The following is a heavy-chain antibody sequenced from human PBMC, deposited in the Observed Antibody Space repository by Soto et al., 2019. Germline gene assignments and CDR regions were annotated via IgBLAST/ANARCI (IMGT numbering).Heavy chain of an antibody. J-gene: IGHJ3*01. D-gene: IGHD6-19*01. Sequence: QLVESGGGLVQPGGSLRLSCAASGFTFSLYPMNWVRQAPGKGLEWLSYISPSNTTIYYADSVKGRFTISRDNAKDSLDLDMNGLRDADTAVHYCARVARGSCSRARLNTTGFALSGQGVVVTFST. V-gene: IGHV3-48*02. CDR1: GFTFSLYP. CDR3: ARVARGSCSRARLNTTGFAL. CDR2: ISPSNTTI.